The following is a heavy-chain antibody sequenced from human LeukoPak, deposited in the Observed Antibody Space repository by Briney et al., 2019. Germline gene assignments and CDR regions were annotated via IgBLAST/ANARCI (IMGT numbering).Heavy chain of an antibody. Sequence: SETLSLTCTVSGGSISSGDYYWSWIRQPPGKGLEWIGYIYYSGSTYYNPSLKSRVTISVDTSKNQFSLKLSSVTAADTAVYYCARDSTVTLAYGMDVWGQGTTVTVCS. J-gene: IGHJ6*02. CDR2: IYYSGST. CDR1: GGSISSGDYY. CDR3: ARDSTVTLAYGMDV. D-gene: IGHD4-17*01. V-gene: IGHV4-30-4*01.